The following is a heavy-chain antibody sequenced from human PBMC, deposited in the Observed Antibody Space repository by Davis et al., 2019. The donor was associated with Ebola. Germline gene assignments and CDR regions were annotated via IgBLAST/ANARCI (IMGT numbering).Heavy chain of an antibody. D-gene: IGHD3-3*01. CDR1: GDSISSSNW. V-gene: IGHV4-4*02. CDR3: ARLFTIFGVVGDWFDP. Sequence: MPSETLSLTCAVSGDSISSSNWWSWVRQPPGKGLEWIGEISQSGSTNYNPSLKSRVTISVDKSKDQFSLKLSSVTAADTAVYYCARLFTIFGVVGDWFDPWGQGTLVTVSS. J-gene: IGHJ5*02. CDR2: ISQSGST.